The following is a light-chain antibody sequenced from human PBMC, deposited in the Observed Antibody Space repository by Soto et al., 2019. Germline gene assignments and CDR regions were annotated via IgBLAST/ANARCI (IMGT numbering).Light chain of an antibody. CDR3: QQYGTSPRT. V-gene: IGKV3-20*01. J-gene: IGKJ1*01. CDR1: QSISNSY. Sequence: EIVLTQSPGTLSLSPGERATLSCRASQSISNSYLAWHQQKPGQAPRLLIYGASNRATGIPDRFSGSGSGTDFTLTINRLEPEDFAVYYCQQYGTSPRTFDQGTRVEIK. CDR2: GAS.